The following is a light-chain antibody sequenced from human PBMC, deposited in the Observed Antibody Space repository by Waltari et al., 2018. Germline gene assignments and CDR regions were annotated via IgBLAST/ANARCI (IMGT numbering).Light chain of an antibody. CDR3: QQYNNLPLT. CDR2: DAS. V-gene: IGKV1-33*01. Sequence: DIQMTQSPSSLSACVGDRVTITCQASQDIRKNLNWFQQKPGKAPQVLSFDASSSPTAVPSRFSGSGSGTDFAFTISSLQPEDIGTYYCQQYNNLPLTFGGGTKVEIK. CDR1: QDIRKN. J-gene: IGKJ4*01.